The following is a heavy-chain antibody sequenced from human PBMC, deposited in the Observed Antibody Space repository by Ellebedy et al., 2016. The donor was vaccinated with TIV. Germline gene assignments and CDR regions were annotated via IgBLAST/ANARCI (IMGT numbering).Heavy chain of an antibody. CDR2: IYYSGSA. V-gene: IGHV4-38-2*02. J-gene: IGHJ5*02. CDR1: EFTFSTYA. Sequence: MPGGSLRLSCAASEFTFSTYAMNWVRQPPGKGLEWIGSIYYSGSAYYNPSLKSRVTVSVDTSKNQFSLNLSSVTAADTAVYYCARDPALPRGRFDTWGQGTLVTVSS. CDR3: ARDPALPRGRFDT.